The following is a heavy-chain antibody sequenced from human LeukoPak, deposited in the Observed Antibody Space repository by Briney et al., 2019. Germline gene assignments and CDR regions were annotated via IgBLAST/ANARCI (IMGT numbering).Heavy chain of an antibody. D-gene: IGHD6-13*01. CDR3: ASIGSGSSRP. CDR2: ISSCSSTI. J-gene: IGHJ5*02. CDR1: GFTFSSYE. Sequence: GGSLRLSCAASGFTFSSYEMNWVRQAPGKGLEWVSYISSCSSTIYYADSVKGRFTISRDNAKNSLYLQMNSLRAEDTAVYYCASIGSGSSRPWGQGTLVTVSS. V-gene: IGHV3-48*01.